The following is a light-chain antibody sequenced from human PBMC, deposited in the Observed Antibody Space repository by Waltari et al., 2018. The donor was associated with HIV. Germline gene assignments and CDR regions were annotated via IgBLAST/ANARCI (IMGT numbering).Light chain of an antibody. Sequence: EVVMTQSPATLSVSPGERATLSCRASQGVSSNLAWHQQKPGQAPRHLIYGASTRATGIPARFSGSGAGTEFTLTISSLQSEDFAVYYCQQYNDWPLTFGGGTKVEIK. CDR3: QQYNDWPLT. J-gene: IGKJ4*01. CDR2: GAS. CDR1: QGVSSN. V-gene: IGKV3-15*01.